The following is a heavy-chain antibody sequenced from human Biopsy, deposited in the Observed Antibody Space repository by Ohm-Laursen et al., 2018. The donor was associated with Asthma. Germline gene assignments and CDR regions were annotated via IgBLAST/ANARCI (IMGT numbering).Heavy chain of an antibody. J-gene: IGHJ6*02. D-gene: IGHD6-19*01. CDR2: IMTVFGTT. CDR3: ARCQVGYSSGWSLLLKKIYYSGMDV. V-gene: IGHV1-69*01. CDR1: GGTFSNFA. Sequence: SSVKVSCNSPGGTFSNFAISWVRQAPGQGLEWLGGIMTVFGTTNYAQKFQGRVTITADESTSTAYMEVTSLRSEDTAIYYCARCQVGYSSGWSLLLKKIYYSGMDVWGPGTAVTVSS.